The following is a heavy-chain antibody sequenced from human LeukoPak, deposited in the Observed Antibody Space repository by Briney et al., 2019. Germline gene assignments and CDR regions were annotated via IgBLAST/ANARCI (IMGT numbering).Heavy chain of an antibody. CDR3: ASHVAGAGYFDY. D-gene: IGHD6-19*01. CDR2: INHSGST. Sequence: ASETLSLTCAVYGGSFSGYYWSWIRQPPGKGLEWIGEINHSGSTNYNPSLKSRVTISVDTSKNQFSLKLSSVTAADKAVYYCASHVAGAGYFDYWGQGTLVTVSS. J-gene: IGHJ4*02. V-gene: IGHV4-34*01. CDR1: GGSFSGYY.